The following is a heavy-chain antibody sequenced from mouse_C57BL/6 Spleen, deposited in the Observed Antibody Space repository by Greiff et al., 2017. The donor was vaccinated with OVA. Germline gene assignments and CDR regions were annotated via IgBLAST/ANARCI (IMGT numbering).Heavy chain of an antibody. CDR3: APLLYYFDY. CDR2: IDPNNGGT. V-gene: IGHV1-22*01. CDR1: GYTFTDYN. Sequence: VQLQQSGPELVKPGASVKMSCKASGYTFTDYNMHWVKQSHGKSLEWIGYIDPNNGGTNYNQKFKGKATLTVNKSSGTAYMELRSLTSEDSAVYFCAPLLYYFDYWGQGTTLTVSS. J-gene: IGHJ2*01. D-gene: IGHD1-1*01.